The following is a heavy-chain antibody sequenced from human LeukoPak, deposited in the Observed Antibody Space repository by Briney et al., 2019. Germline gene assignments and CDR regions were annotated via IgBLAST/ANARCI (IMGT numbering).Heavy chain of an antibody. CDR3: ARDSPSVSTFGGVIVTPNWFDP. J-gene: IGHJ5*02. Sequence: ASVKVSCKASGYTFTGYYMHWVRQAPGQGLEWMGWINPNSGGTNYAQKFQGRVTMTRDTSISTAYMELSRLRSDDTAVYYCARDSPSVSTFGGVIVTPNWFDPWGQGTLVTVSS. CDR1: GYTFTGYY. V-gene: IGHV1-2*02. CDR2: INPNSGGT. D-gene: IGHD3-16*02.